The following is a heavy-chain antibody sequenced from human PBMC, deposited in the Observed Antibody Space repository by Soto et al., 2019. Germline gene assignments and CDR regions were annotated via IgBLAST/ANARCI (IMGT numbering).Heavy chain of an antibody. Sequence: SLGLSCAASGFTFSSYGMHWVRQAPGKGLEWVAVIWYDGSNKYYADSVKGRFTISRDNSKNTLYLQMNSLRAEDTAVYYCARERGYPYYFDYWGQGTLVTVSS. D-gene: IGHD3-22*01. V-gene: IGHV3-33*01. CDR3: ARERGYPYYFDY. CDR2: IWYDGSNK. J-gene: IGHJ4*02. CDR1: GFTFSSYG.